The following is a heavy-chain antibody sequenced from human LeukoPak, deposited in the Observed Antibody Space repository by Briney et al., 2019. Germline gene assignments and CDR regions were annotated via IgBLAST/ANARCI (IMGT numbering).Heavy chain of an antibody. D-gene: IGHD4-11*01. V-gene: IGHV3-23*01. CDR3: AKDLQENDY. Sequence: TGGSLRLSCAASGFTFSSYSMNWVRQAPGKGLEWVSAISGSGGSTYYADSVKGRFTISRDNSKNTLYLQMNSLRAEDTAVYYCAKDLQENDYWGQGTLVTVSS. CDR1: GFTFSSYS. CDR2: ISGSGGST. J-gene: IGHJ4*02.